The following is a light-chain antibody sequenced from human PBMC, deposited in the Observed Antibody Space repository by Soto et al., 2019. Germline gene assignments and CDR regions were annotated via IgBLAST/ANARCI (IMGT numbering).Light chain of an antibody. V-gene: IGLV2-14*03. CDR1: SSDVGGYNS. CDR3: ASYTSRSTLA. J-gene: IGLJ2*01. CDR2: DVN. Sequence: QSALPQPASVSGSPGESITISCTGTSSDVGGYNSVSWHQQHPGKAPKLLVYDVNNRPSGVSNRFYGSKSGNTASLTISGPKAEDEAYYYCASYTSRSTLAFGGGTKLTVL.